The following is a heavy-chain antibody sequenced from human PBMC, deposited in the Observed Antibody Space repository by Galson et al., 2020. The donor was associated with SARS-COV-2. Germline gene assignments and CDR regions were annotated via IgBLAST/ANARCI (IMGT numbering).Heavy chain of an antibody. V-gene: IGHV3-30*03. D-gene: IGHD3-10*01. Sequence: GGSLRLSCAASGFTFSKHGIHWVRQAPGKEMEWVAYISDDGRKKYFADSVKGRFTISRDNSKNTLYLQMNSLRAEDAAVYYCWRDRAWAVDYWGQGTLVSVSS. CDR3: WRDRAWAVDY. CDR1: GFTFSKHG. CDR2: ISDDGRKK. J-gene: IGHJ4*02.